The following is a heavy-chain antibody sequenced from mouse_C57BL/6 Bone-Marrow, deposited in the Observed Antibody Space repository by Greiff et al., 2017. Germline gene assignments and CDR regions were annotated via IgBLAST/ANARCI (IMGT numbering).Heavy chain of an antibody. CDR3: ARRFLLLYAMTN. J-gene: IGHJ4*01. D-gene: IGHD1-1*01. Sequence: VQLQQSGAELVQPGASVKLSCTASGFHIQDYYMHWVKHRTEQGLEWIGRIDPADGEPKYVPKFQGQAPIPADTSSSTAYLQLRSLTTEDTAFYYCARRFLLLYAMTNWGQGASVTVSS. V-gene: IGHV14-2*01. CDR1: GFHIQDYY. CDR2: IDPADGEP.